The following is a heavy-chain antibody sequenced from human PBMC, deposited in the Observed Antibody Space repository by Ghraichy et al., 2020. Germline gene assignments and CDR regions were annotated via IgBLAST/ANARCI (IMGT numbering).Heavy chain of an antibody. CDR3: ARGFVVPAARYYYYGMDV. Sequence: SETLSLTCAVSGGSISSSNWWSWVRQPPGKGLEWIGEIYHSGSTNYNPSLKSRVTISVDKSKNQFSLKLSSVTAADTAVYYCARGFVVPAARYYYYGMDVCGQGTTVTVSS. J-gene: IGHJ6*02. V-gene: IGHV4-4*02. CDR2: IYHSGST. D-gene: IGHD2-2*01. CDR1: GGSISSSNW.